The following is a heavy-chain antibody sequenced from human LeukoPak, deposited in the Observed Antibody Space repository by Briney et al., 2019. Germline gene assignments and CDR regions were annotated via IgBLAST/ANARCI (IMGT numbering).Heavy chain of an antibody. CDR2: IIPIFGTA. D-gene: IGHD6-19*01. CDR3: ARDGRSGWVFDY. V-gene: IGHV1-69*13. J-gene: IGHJ4*02. CDR1: GGTFSSYA. Sequence: SVKVSCKASGGTFSSYAISWVRQAPGQGLEWMGGIIPIFGTANYAQKFQGRVTITADESTSTAYMELSSLRSEDTAVYYCARDGRSGWVFDYWGQGTLVTVSS.